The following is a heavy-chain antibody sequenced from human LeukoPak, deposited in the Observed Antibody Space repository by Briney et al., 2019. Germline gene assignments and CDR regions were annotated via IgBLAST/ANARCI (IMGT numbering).Heavy chain of an antibody. J-gene: IGHJ4*02. CDR3: ARDGPLAGAGPNFDY. Sequence: PSETLSLTCTVSGGSISSSSYYWGWIRQPPGKGLEWIGNVYYIGSTYYNPSLKSRVTISLDTSKNQFSLKLSSVTAADTALYYCARDGPLAGAGPNFDYWGQGTLVTVSS. D-gene: IGHD6-19*01. CDR1: GGSISSSSYY. V-gene: IGHV4-39*07. CDR2: VYYIGST.